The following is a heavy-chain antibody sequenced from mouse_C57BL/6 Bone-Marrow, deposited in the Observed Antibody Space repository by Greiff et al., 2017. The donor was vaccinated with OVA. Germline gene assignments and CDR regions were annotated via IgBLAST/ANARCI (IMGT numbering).Heavy chain of an antibody. CDR2: INPSSGNT. J-gene: IGHJ3*01. CDR1: GYTFTSYT. CDR3: AREDGNWFAY. Sequence: QVQLQQSGAELARPGASVRMSCKASGYTFTSYTMNWVNQRPGQGLDWIGYINPSSGNTKYNQKFKDKATLTADNSSSTAYMQLSSLTSEDSAVYYCAREDGNWFAYWGQGTLVTVSA. D-gene: IGHD2-1*01. V-gene: IGHV1-4*01.